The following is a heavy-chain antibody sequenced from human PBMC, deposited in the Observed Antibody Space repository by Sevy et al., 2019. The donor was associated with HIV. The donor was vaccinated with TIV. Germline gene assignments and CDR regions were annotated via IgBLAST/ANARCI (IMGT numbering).Heavy chain of an antibody. Sequence: GGSLRLSCAASGFTFSNAWMSWVRQAPGKGLEWVGRIKGKIYDGTIDYAAPVKGRFSISRDDSKNTLYLQRNSLKTEDTAVYYCTTASWSQEDYYNYWGQGTLVTVSS. CDR3: TTASWSQEDYYNY. V-gene: IGHV3-15*01. J-gene: IGHJ4*02. D-gene: IGHD6-13*01. CDR1: GFTFSNAW. CDR2: IKGKIYDGTI.